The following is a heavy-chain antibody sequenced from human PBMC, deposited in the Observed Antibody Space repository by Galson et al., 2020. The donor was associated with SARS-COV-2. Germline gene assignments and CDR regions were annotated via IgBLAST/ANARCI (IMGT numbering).Heavy chain of an antibody. Sequence: SETLSLTCTVSGGSISSYSWSWIRQPAGKGLEWIGRIYSSGSTNYNPSLKSRLTMSVDTSKNQFSLKLSSVTAADTAVYYCAREFYYDSNGYYKHFDYWGQGTLVTVSS. D-gene: IGHD3-22*01. CDR3: AREFYYDSNGYYKHFDY. CDR1: GGSISSYS. J-gene: IGHJ4*02. CDR2: IYSSGST. V-gene: IGHV4-4*07.